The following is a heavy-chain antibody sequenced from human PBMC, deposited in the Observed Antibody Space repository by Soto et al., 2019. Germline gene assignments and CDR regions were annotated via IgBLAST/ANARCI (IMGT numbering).Heavy chain of an antibody. V-gene: IGHV3-23*01. CDR3: ARRAKTATTKWGAFDV. CDR1: GFTFNTYF. D-gene: IGHD1-7*01. J-gene: IGHJ3*01. Sequence: EVQLLESGGGLVQPGGSLRLSCAASGFTFNTYFMNWVRQAPGKGLEWVSTISYSADKTDYADSVMGGFTISRDNSRDTLFMQMNSLRTDAAAVYYCARRAKTATTKWGAFDVWGQGTMVTVSS. CDR2: ISYSADKT.